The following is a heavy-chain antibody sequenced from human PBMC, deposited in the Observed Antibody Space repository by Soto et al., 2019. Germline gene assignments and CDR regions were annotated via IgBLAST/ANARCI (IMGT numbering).Heavy chain of an antibody. CDR1: GYTFTSYA. D-gene: IGHD3-10*01. CDR2: INAGNGNT. Sequence: ASVKVSCKASGYTFTSYAMHWVRQAPGQRLEWMGWINAGNGNTKYSQKFQGRVTITRDTSASTAYMELSSLRSEDTAVYYCARVSSGSYLYYYYYGMYVWGQGTTVTVSS. J-gene: IGHJ6*02. CDR3: ARVSSGSYLYYYYYGMYV. V-gene: IGHV1-3*01.